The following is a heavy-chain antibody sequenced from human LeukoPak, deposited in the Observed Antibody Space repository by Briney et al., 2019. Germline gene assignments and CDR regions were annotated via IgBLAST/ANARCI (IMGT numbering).Heavy chain of an antibody. J-gene: IGHJ6*04. V-gene: IGHV3-33*01. Sequence: GGSLRLSCAASGFTFSSYGMHWVRQAPGKGLEWVAVIWYDGSNKYYADSAKGRFTISRDNSKNTLYLQMNSLRAEDTAVYYCAREVAAAGDNYYYYYGMDVWGKGTTVTVSS. D-gene: IGHD6-13*01. CDR3: AREVAAAGDNYYYYYGMDV. CDR1: GFTFSSYG. CDR2: IWYDGSNK.